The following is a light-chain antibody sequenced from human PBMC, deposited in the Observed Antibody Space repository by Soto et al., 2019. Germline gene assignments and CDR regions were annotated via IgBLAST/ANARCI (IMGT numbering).Light chain of an antibody. J-gene: IGKJ2*01. CDR2: AAS. Sequence: DIQMTQSPSSLSASGGDRVTSTCRASQSISSYLNWYQQNPGKAPKLLIYAASSLQSGVPSRFSGSGYGTDFTLTISSLQPEDFATYYCQQSYSTPDTLGQGTKLEIK. V-gene: IGKV1-39*01. CDR3: QQSYSTPDT. CDR1: QSISSY.